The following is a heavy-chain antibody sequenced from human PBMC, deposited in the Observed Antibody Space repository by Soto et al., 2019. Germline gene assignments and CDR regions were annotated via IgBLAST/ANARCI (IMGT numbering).Heavy chain of an antibody. CDR2: INHSGST. Sequence: KPSETLSLTCAVYGGSFSGYYWSWIRQPPGKGLEWIGEINHSGSTNYNPSLKSRVTISVDTSKNQFSLKLSSVTAADTAVYYCARGRNYYDSSGYYYGAFDIWGQGTMVTVSS. D-gene: IGHD3-22*01. CDR3: ARGRNYYDSSGYYYGAFDI. V-gene: IGHV4-34*01. J-gene: IGHJ3*02. CDR1: GGSFSGYY.